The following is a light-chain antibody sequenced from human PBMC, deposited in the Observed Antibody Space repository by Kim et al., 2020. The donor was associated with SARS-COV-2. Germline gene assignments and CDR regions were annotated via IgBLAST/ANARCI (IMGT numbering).Light chain of an antibody. CDR2: DNN. J-gene: IGLJ3*02. CDR1: TSNIGKNF. V-gene: IGLV1-51*01. CDR3: GTWDSSQSAWV. Sequence: QSVLTQPPSVTAAPGQKVTISCSGSTSNIGKNFLSWYQQLPGTAPKLLIYDNNKRPSGIPDRFSGVKSGTSATLGISGLQTGDEADYYCGTWDSSQSAWVFGGGTQLTVL.